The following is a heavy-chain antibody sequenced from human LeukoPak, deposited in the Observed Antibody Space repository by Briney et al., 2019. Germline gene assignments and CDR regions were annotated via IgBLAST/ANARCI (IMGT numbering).Heavy chain of an antibody. Sequence: ESGPTLVRPTQTLTLTCTFSGFSLSTSEVAVGWIRQPPIKALDSLALIYWNDNKYYSPSLKSRLTISQDTSKNQVVLTMTNMDPVDTATYYCAHRRRQPIYAFDIWGQGTMVTVSS. CDR3: AHRRRQPIYAFDI. CDR2: IYWNDNK. D-gene: IGHD6-13*01. J-gene: IGHJ3*02. CDR1: GFSLSTSEVA. V-gene: IGHV2-5*01.